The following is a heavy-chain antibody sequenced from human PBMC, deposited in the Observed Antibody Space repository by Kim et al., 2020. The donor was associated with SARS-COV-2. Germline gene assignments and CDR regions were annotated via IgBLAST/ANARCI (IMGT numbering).Heavy chain of an antibody. CDR3: ARASAVAVRIDF. J-gene: IGHJ4*02. Sequence: YYNPSLKSRVTISMDTSKNQFSLKMNSVTAPDSAVYYCARASAVAVRIDFWGQGTLVTVSS. D-gene: IGHD6-19*01. V-gene: IGHV4-39*01.